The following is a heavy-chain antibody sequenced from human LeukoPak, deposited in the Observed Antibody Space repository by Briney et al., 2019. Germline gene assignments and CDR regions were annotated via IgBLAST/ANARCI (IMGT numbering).Heavy chain of an antibody. CDR2: ISYSGST. D-gene: IGHD3-22*01. CDR3: ARMSASGYLFEY. V-gene: IGHV4-59*01. CDR1: GGSISSYY. J-gene: IGHJ4*01. Sequence: SETLSLTCTVSGGSISSYYWSRIRQPPGKGLEWIGYISYSGSTNYNPSLKSRVTISVDTSKNQFSLKLSSVTAADTAVYYCARMSASGYLFEYWGHGTLVTVSS.